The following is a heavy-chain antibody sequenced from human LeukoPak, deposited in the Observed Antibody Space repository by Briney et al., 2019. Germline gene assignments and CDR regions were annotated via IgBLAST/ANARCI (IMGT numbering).Heavy chain of an antibody. V-gene: IGHV3-21*01. D-gene: IGHD4-17*01. CDR1: GFTFSSYS. J-gene: IGHJ5*02. Sequence: GGSLRLSCAASGFTFSSYSMNWVRQAPGKGLEWVSSISSSSSYIYYADSVKGRFTISRDNAKNSLYLQMNSLRAEDTAVYYCARDLSTTVTSNWFDPWGQGTLVTVSS. CDR2: ISSSSSYI. CDR3: ARDLSTTVTSNWFDP.